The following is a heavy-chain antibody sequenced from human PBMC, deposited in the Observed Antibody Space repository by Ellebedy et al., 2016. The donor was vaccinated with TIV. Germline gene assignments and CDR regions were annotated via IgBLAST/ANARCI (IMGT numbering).Heavy chain of an antibody. CDR3: ARRGDL. J-gene: IGHJ4*02. CDR1: GFTFSRSV. D-gene: IGHD3-3*01. V-gene: IGHV3-23*01. CDR2: ISGSGGST. Sequence: GGSLRLSXGVSGFTFSRSVMTWVRQAPGKGLEMVSGISGSGGSTYYADSVKGRFTISRDNSKNTLSLQMNSLRAEDTALYYCARRGDLWGQGTLVTVSS.